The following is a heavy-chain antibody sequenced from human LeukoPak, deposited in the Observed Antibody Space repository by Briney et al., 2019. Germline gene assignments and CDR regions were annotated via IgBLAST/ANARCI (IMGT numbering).Heavy chain of an antibody. D-gene: IGHD6-13*01. V-gene: IGHV4-39*01. J-gene: IGHJ5*02. CDR3: ARHDGPRVYSEFDP. CDR1: GGSVSSSSDY. Sequence: SETLSLTCTVSGGSVSSSSDYWGWIRQPPGKGLEWIGSIYYSGSTYNNPSLKSRVTISVDTSKNQFSLKLSSVTAADTAVYYCARHDGPRVYSEFDPWGQGTLVTVSS. CDR2: IYYSGST.